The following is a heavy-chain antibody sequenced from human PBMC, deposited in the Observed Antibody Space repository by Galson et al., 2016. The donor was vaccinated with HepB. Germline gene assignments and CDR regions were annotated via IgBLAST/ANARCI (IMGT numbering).Heavy chain of an antibody. J-gene: IGHJ6*02. V-gene: IGHV1-24*01. Sequence: SVKVSCKVSGSTLRELSIHWVRQAPGKGLEWMGGFDPEEYETFYAQRLQGRVNMTEDSSTDTAYMELNSLKFEDTAMYYCATDYQGVENHYYGMDVWGQGTTVTVSS. CDR2: FDPEEYET. D-gene: IGHD3-3*01. CDR3: ATDYQGVENHYYGMDV. CDR1: GSTLRELS.